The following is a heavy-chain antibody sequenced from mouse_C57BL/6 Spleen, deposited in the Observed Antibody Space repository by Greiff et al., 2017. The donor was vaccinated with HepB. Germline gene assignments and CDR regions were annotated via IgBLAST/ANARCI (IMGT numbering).Heavy chain of an antibody. D-gene: IGHD1-1*01. CDR3: ARTTVVATGDY. J-gene: IGHJ2*01. V-gene: IGHV1-64*01. CDR2: IHPNSGST. CDR1: GYTFTSYW. Sequence: QVQLQQPGAELVKPGASVKLSCKASGYTFTSYWMHWVKQRPGQGLEWIGMIHPNSGSTNYNEKFKSKATLTVDKSSSTAYMQLSSLTSEDSAVYYCARTTVVATGDYWGQGTTLTVSS.